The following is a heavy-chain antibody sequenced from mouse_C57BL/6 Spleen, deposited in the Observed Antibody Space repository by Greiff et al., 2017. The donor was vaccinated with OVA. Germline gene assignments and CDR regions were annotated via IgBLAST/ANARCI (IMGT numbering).Heavy chain of an antibody. D-gene: IGHD1-1*01. CDR1: GFNIKDDY. V-gene: IGHV14-4*01. J-gene: IGHJ2*01. CDR2: IDPENGDT. CDR3: TKQSTVVDY. Sequence: VQLQQSGAELVRPGASVKLSCTASGFNIKDDYTHWVKQRPEQGLEWIGWIDPENGDTEYASKFQGKATITADTSSNTAYLQLSSLTSEDTAVYYCTKQSTVVDYWGQGTTLTVSS.